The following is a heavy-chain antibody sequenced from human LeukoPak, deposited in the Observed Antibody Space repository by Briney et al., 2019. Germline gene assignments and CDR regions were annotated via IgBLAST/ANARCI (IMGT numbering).Heavy chain of an antibody. V-gene: IGHV3-11*01. J-gene: IGHJ4*02. CDR1: GFTFSDYY. Sequence: GGSPRLSCAASGFTFSDYYMSWIRQAPGKGLEWVSYISSSGSTIYYADSVKGRFTISRDNAKNSLYLQMNSLRAEDTAVYYCARDRSVVPFDYWGQGTLVTVSS. CDR3: ARDRSVVPFDY. CDR2: ISSSGSTI. D-gene: IGHD2-21*01.